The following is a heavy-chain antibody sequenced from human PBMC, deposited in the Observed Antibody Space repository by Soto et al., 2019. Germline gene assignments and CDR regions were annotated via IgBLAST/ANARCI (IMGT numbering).Heavy chain of an antibody. CDR1: GYTFTTYY. CDR2: INPSSGSA. V-gene: IGHV1-46*03. Sequence: QVQLVQSGAEVKKPVASVKVSCKASGYTFTTYYIHWVRQAPGQGLEWMGIINPSSGSAGYAQKFQVSVTMTRDTPTSTFYMELSSLRSEDTAVYYCARGNDLPYYLYGLDVWGQGTTVTVSS. J-gene: IGHJ6*02. CDR3: ARGNDLPYYLYGLDV. D-gene: IGHD3-10*01.